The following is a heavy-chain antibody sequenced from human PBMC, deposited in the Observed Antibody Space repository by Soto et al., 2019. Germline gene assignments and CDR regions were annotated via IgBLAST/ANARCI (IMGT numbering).Heavy chain of an antibody. CDR2: ISSDGRNK. Sequence: PGGSLRLSCAASGFTFTSYGMHWVRQAPGKGLEWVAVISSDGRNKYYSDSVKGRFTISRDVSKNTVFLHMDSLSAEDTAVYYCAKEGDFYDISTGYFGSKAYFDHWAQGTLVTVSS. V-gene: IGHV3-30*18. D-gene: IGHD3-9*01. CDR1: GFTFTSYG. J-gene: IGHJ4*02. CDR3: AKEGDFYDISTGYFGSKAYFDH.